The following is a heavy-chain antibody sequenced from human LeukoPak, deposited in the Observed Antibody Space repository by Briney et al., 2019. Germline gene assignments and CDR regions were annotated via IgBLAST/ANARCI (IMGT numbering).Heavy chain of an antibody. CDR2: IIPILGIA. CDR3: ARSGGSIARDY. D-gene: IGHD3-10*01. CDR1: GGTFSSYA. Sequence: GASVKVSCKASGGTFSSYAIRWVRQAPGQGPEWMGRIIPILGIANYAQKFQGRVTITADKSTSTAYMELSSLRSEDTAVYYCARSGGSIARDYWGQGTLVTVSS. J-gene: IGHJ4*02. V-gene: IGHV1-69*04.